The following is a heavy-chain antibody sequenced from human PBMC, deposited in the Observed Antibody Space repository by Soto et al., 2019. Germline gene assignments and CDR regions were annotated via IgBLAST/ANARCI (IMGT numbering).Heavy chain of an antibody. V-gene: IGHV1-24*01. Sequence: ASVKVSCKVSGYTLTELSMHWVRQAPGKGLEWMGGFDPEDGETIYAQKFQGRVTMTEDTSTDTAYMELSSLRSEDTAVYYCATDRAGTDQGPYYYGMDVWGQGTTVTVSS. D-gene: IGHD1-1*01. CDR3: ATDRAGTDQGPYYYGMDV. J-gene: IGHJ6*02. CDR1: GYTLTELS. CDR2: FDPEDGET.